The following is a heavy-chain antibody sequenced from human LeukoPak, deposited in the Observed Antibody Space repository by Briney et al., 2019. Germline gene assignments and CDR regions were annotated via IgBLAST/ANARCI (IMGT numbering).Heavy chain of an antibody. CDR3: ARVEVRTTYYYDSSGYYIYYFDY. CDR2: INPNSGGT. J-gene: IGHJ4*02. Sequence: GASVKVSCKASGYTFTGYYMHWVRQAPGQGLEWMGWINPNSGGTNYAQKFQGRVTMTRDTSISTAYMELSRLRSDDTAVYYCARVEVRTTYYYDSSGYYIYYFDYWGQGTLVTVSS. D-gene: IGHD3-22*01. CDR1: GYTFTGYY. V-gene: IGHV1-2*02.